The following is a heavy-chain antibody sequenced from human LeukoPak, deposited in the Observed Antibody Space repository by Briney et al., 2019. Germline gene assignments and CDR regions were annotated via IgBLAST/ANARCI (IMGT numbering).Heavy chain of an antibody. CDR3: ARDGQQLAPGYFQH. CDR1: GGSISSSSYY. D-gene: IGHD6-13*01. CDR2: IYYSGST. Sequence: PSETLSLTCTVSGGSISSSSYYWGWIRQPPGKGLEWIGSIYYSGSTYYNPSLKSRVTISVDTSKNQFSLKLSSVTAADTAVYYCARDGQQLAPGYFQHWGQGTLVTVSS. V-gene: IGHV4-39*07. J-gene: IGHJ1*01.